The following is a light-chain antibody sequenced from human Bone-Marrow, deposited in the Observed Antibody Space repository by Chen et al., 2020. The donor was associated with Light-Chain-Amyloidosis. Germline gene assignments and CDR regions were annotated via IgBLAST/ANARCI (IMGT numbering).Light chain of an antibody. CDR3: QQYYSTPRT. CDR1: QSLLYSSNNKNY. V-gene: IGKV4-1*01. CDR2: WAS. J-gene: IGKJ1*01. Sequence: IVMTQSPDSLAVSLGERATINCKSSQSLLYSSNNKNYLAWYQQKPGQPPKLLISWASIRESGVPDRFSGSGSGTDFTLTISSLQAEDVAVYYCQQYYSTPRTFGQGTKVEIK.